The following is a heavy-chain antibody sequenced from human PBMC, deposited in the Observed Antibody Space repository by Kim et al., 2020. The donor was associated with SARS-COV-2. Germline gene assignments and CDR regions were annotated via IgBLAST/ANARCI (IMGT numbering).Heavy chain of an antibody. J-gene: IGHJ4*02. V-gene: IGHV3-23*01. Sequence: YADSVKGRFTNSGDNSKNTLYLQMNSLRAEDTAVYYCAKGTSPGISPFDYWGQGTLVTVSS. D-gene: IGHD6-13*01. CDR3: AKGTSPGISPFDY.